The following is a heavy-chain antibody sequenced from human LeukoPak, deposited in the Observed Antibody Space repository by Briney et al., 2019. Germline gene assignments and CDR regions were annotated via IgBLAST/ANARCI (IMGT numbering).Heavy chain of an antibody. V-gene: IGHV3-30*18. CDR3: AKDSSMVRGVIYYFDY. D-gene: IGHD3-10*01. Sequence: SGGSLRLSCAASGFTFSSYGMHWVRQAPGKGLEWVAVISYDGSNKYYADSVKGRFTISRDNSKNALYLQMNSLRAEDTAVYYCAKDSSMVRGVIYYFDYWGQGTLVTVSS. CDR2: ISYDGSNK. J-gene: IGHJ4*02. CDR1: GFTFSSYG.